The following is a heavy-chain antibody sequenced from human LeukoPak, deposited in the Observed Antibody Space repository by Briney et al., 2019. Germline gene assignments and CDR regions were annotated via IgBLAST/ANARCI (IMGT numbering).Heavy chain of an antibody. CDR1: GFTVSSNY. D-gene: IGHD2-21*01. Sequence: PGGSLRLSCAASGFTVSSNYMSWVRQAPGKGLEWVSVIYSGGSTYYADSVKGRFTISRDNSMNTLYLQMNNLRAEDTAVYYCAKLFGSATYSVYLQQWGQGTLVTVSS. V-gene: IGHV3-53*01. CDR2: IYSGGST. J-gene: IGHJ1*01. CDR3: AKLFGSATYSVYLQQ.